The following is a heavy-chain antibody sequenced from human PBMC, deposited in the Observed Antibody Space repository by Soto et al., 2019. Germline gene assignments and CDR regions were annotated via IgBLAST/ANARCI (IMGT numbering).Heavy chain of an antibody. CDR2: IGGRGTSA. CDR1: GFSFSNYA. Sequence: WGSLRLSCAASGFSFSNYAMSWVRQAPGKGLEWLSGIGGRGTSAYYADSVKGRFAISRDNAKNSLYLQMNSLRAEDTAVYYCARERYDSGRPLDYWGQGTLVTVSS. V-gene: IGHV3-23*01. CDR3: ARERYDSGRPLDY. J-gene: IGHJ4*02. D-gene: IGHD3-10*01.